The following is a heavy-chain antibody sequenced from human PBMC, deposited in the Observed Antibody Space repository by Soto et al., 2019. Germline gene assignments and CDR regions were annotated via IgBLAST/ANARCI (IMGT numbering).Heavy chain of an antibody. CDR2: IIPIFGTA. J-gene: IGHJ6*02. CDR3: ARAYCGGDCYIYGMDV. CDR1: GGTFSSYA. V-gene: IGHV1-69*13. D-gene: IGHD2-21*02. Sequence: SVKVSCKASGGTFSSYAISWVRQAPGQGLEWMGGIIPIFGTANYAQKFQGRVTITADESTSTAYMELSSLRSEDTAVYYCARAYCGGDCYIYGMDVWGQGTTVTVSS.